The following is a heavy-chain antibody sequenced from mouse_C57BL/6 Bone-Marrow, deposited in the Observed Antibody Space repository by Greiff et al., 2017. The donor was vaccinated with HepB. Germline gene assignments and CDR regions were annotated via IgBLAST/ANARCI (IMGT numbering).Heavy chain of an antibody. CDR1: GFNIKDDY. CDR2: IDPENGDT. J-gene: IGHJ2*01. CDR3: TTGGALGY. V-gene: IGHV14-4*01. D-gene: IGHD6-1*01. Sequence: VQLQQSGAELVRPGASVKLSCTASGFNIKDDYMHWVKQRPEQGLEWIGWIDPENGDTEYASKFQGKATITADTSSNTAYLQLSSLTSEDTAVYYCTTGGALGYWGQGTTLTVSS.